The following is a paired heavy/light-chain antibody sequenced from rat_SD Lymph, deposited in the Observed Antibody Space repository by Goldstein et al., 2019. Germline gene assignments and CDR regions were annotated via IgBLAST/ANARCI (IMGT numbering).Light chain of an antibody. CDR2: WAS. J-gene: IGKJ2-3*01. V-gene: IGKV8S5*01. CDR1: QSLLYSGNQKNY. Sequence: DIVMTQSPSSLAVSAGETVTINCKSSQSLLYSGNQKNYLAWYQQKPGQSPKLLIYWASTRQSGVPDRFIGSGSGTDFTLTISSVQAEDLAIYYCQQYYDTPYTFGAGTKLELK. CDR3: QQYYDTPYT.
Heavy chain of an antibody. V-gene: IGHV2-63*01. CDR2: MWYDGDT. D-gene: IGHD1-2*01. Sequence: QVQLKESGPGLVQPSETLSLTCTVSGFSLTSYSVSWVRQPSGKGPEWMGRMWYDGDTAYNSALKSRLSISRDTSKNQVFLKMNSLQTDDTGTYYCTREDEQQDYFDYWGQGVMVTVSS. J-gene: IGHJ2*01. CDR1: GFSLTSYS. CDR3: TREDEQQDYFDY.